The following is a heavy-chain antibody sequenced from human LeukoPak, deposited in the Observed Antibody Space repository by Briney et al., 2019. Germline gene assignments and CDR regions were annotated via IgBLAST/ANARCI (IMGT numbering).Heavy chain of an antibody. V-gene: IGHV3-21*01. D-gene: IGHD2-21*02. J-gene: IGHJ3*02. CDR1: GFTFSSYS. CDR2: ISSSSSYI. Sequence: PGGSLRLSCAASGFTFSSYSMNWVRQAPGKGLEWVSSISSSSSYIYYADSVKGRFTISRDNAKNSLYLQMNSLRAEDTAVYYCARDLCGGDCYDAFDIWGQGTMVTVSS. CDR3: ARDLCGGDCYDAFDI.